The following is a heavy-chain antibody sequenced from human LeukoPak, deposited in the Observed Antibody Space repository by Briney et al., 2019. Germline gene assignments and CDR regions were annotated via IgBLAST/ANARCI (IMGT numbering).Heavy chain of an antibody. CDR3: AKDRGGSYDAFDI. D-gene: IGHD1-26*01. CDR2: ISSSSSYI. J-gene: IGHJ3*02. V-gene: IGHV3-21*01. Sequence: GGSLRLSCAASGFTFSSYSMNWVRQAPGKGLEWVSSISSSSSYIYYADSVKGRFTISRDNAKNSLYLQMNSLRADDTAVYYCAKDRGGSYDAFDIWGQGTMVTVSS. CDR1: GFTFSSYS.